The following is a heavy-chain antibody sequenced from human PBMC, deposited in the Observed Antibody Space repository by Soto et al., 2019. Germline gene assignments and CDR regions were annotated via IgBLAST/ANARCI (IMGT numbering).Heavy chain of an antibody. J-gene: IGHJ4*02. V-gene: IGHV4-59*08. D-gene: IGHD3-10*01. CDR1: GRSISSYY. Sequence: SETLSLTCTVSGRSISSYYWSWIRQPPRNGLEWIGYIYYSGSTNYMPALKSRVTISVDTSKNQFSLKLNSMTAADTAVYYCARHNYGSGSTYFDYWGQGTLVTVSS. CDR3: ARHNYGSGSTYFDY. CDR2: IYYSGST.